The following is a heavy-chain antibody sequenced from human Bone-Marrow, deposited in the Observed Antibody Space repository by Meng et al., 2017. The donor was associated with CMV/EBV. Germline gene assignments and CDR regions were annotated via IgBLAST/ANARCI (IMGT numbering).Heavy chain of an antibody. V-gene: IGHV3-9*03. CDR3: ARLYCSSTSCYMGYRAFDI. CDR2: ISWNSGSI. J-gene: IGHJ3*02. Sequence: SLKISCAASGFTFDDYAMHWVRQAPGKGLEWVSGISWNSGSIGYADSVKGRFTISRDNAKNSLYLQMNSLRAEDMALYYCARLYCSSTSCYMGYRAFDIWGQGTMVTVSS. CDR1: GFTFDDYA. D-gene: IGHD2-2*02.